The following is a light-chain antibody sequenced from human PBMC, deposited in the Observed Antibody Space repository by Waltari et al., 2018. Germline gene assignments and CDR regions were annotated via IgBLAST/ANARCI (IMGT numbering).Light chain of an antibody. J-gene: IGKJ1*01. CDR1: QSVGGT. CDR2: GTS. V-gene: IGKV3-20*01. CDR3: QHYVRLPAT. Sequence: EIVLTQSPGTLSLSPGERATLSCRASQSVGGTLPWYQQKPGQAPRLLMYGTSIRAPGTPDRFSGTGSGTDFSLTISRLEPEDFAVYYCQHYVRLPATFGQGTKVEIK.